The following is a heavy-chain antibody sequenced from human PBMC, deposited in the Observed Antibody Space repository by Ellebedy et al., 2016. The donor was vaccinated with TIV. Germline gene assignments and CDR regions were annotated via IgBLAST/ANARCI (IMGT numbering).Heavy chain of an antibody. D-gene: IGHD1/OR15-1a*01. J-gene: IGHJ4*02. CDR1: GGSISTYY. CDR2: IYYNENT. V-gene: IGHV4-59*01. CDR3: ARDREHTYGRSFGS. Sequence: MPGGSLRLSCTVSGGSISTYYWSWIRQPPGKGLEWIGYIYYNENTNYNPSPKSRVTILVDKSKNQFSLTLSAVTAADTAVYYCARDREHTYGRSFGSWGQGTLVTVSS.